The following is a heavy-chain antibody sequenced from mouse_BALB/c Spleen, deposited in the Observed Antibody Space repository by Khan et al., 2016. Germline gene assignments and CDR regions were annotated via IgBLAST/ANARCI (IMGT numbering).Heavy chain of an antibody. CDR2: ISYSGGA. V-gene: IGHV3-8*02. J-gene: IGHJ1*01. CDR1: GDSITSGY. CDR3: ARYRGDWYFDV. Sequence: EVQLQESGHSLVKPSQTLSLTCSVTGDSITSGYWNWIRKFPGNKLDYMGYISYSGGAYYNPSLKSRISITRDTSKNQYYLQLNSVTTEDIATYYCARYRGDWYFDVWGAGTTVTVSS.